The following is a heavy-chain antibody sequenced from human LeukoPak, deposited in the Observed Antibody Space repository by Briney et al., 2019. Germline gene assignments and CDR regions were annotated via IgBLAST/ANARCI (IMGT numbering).Heavy chain of an antibody. J-gene: IGHJ5*02. V-gene: IGHV1-69*04. CDR2: IIPIFGIA. CDR1: GGTFSSYA. D-gene: IGHD3-22*01. Sequence: SVNVSCKASGGTFSSYAISWVRQAPGQGLEWMGRIIPIFGIANYAQKFQGRVTITADKSTSTAYMELSSLRSEDTAVYYCASQFRYYDSSGYINWFDPWGQGTLVTVSS. CDR3: ASQFRYYDSSGYINWFDP.